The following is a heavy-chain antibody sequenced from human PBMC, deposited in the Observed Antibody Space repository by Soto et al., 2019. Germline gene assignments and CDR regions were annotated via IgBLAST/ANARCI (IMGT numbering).Heavy chain of an antibody. D-gene: IGHD6-19*01. V-gene: IGHV3-30-3*01. Sequence: QVQLVESGGGVVQPGASLRLSCTASGFMFSAYAMLWVRQAPGKGLEWVAAMSYDGTNTYYADSLKGRFTISRDNSKKALFLQTRSLTADDSAVYYCAGDPSPYTSGWYGIDFWGLGTLVTVSS. CDR1: GFMFSAYA. J-gene: IGHJ4*01. CDR2: MSYDGTNT. CDR3: AGDPSPYTSGWYGIDF.